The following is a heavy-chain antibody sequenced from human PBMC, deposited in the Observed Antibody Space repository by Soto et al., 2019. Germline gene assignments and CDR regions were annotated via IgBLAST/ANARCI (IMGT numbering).Heavy chain of an antibody. V-gene: IGHV3-23*01. CDR2: IRGSDGST. Sequence: PGGSLRLSCAASGFTFSSYAMNWVRQAPGKGLEWVSTIRGSDGSTYYADSVKGRFTISRDNSKNTLYLQMNSLRAEDTAVYYCARAALYNWNDVSWFDPWGQGTLVTV. CDR3: ARAALYNWNDVSWFDP. CDR1: GFTFSSYA. D-gene: IGHD1-1*01. J-gene: IGHJ5*02.